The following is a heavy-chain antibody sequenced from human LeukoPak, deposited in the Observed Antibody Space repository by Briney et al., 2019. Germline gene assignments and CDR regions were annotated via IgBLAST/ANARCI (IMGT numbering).Heavy chain of an antibody. D-gene: IGHD3-10*01. V-gene: IGHV3-23*01. Sequence: GGSMRLSCAPSGFTLTSYAMTWVRQAPGKGLEWVSAISGSGDYTYYADSVKGRFTISRDNSKNTLYLQMNSLRGEDTAVYYCVRDEGFHGSGSNWGQGTLVTVSS. CDR1: GFTLTSYA. J-gene: IGHJ4*02. CDR3: VRDEGFHGSGSN. CDR2: ISGSGDYT.